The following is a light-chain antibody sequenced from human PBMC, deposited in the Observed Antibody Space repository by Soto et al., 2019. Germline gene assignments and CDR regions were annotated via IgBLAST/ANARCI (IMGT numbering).Light chain of an antibody. J-gene: IGLJ2*01. CDR3: ETWDTNPRI. V-gene: IGLV4-60*03. CDR2: FESSGSY. Sequence: QPVLTQSSSASASLGSSVKLTCTLSSGHSSYVIVWHQQQPGKAPRYLMKFESSGSYNKGSGVPDRFSGSSSGADRYLTISDLQSEDEADYYCETWDTNPRIFGGGTQLTVL. CDR1: SGHSSYV.